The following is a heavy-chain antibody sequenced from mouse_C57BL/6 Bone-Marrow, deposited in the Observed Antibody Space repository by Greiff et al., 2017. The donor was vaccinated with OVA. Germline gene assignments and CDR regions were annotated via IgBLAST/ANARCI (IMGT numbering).Heavy chain of an antibody. CDR3: ARSKITTVVAPYAMDY. V-gene: IGHV1-7*01. D-gene: IGHD1-1*01. Sequence: VQRVESGAELAKPGASVKLSCKASGYTFTSYWMHWVKQRPGQGLEWIGYINPSSGYTKYNQKFKDKATLTADKSSSTAYMQLSSLTYEDSAVYYCARSKITTVVAPYAMDYWGKGTSVTVSS. CDR2: INPSSGYT. J-gene: IGHJ4*01. CDR1: GYTFTSYW.